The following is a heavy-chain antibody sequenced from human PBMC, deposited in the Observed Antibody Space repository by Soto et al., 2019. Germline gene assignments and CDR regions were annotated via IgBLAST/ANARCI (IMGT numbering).Heavy chain of an antibody. CDR3: ARGDRFRCSGDRCFSDGLFLS. CDR2: INGSSSTM. CDR1: GFTFGIYS. J-gene: IGHJ5*02. Sequence: EVQLVESGGGLVQRGGSLILSCAASGFTFGIYSMNWGGQAPGKGLEWISYINGSSSTMYYADSVKGRFIISRDNADNSLYLQMNSLRDADTAVYYCARGDRFRCSGDRCFSDGLFLSWGQGTLVTVSS. D-gene: IGHD2-15*01. V-gene: IGHV3-48*02.